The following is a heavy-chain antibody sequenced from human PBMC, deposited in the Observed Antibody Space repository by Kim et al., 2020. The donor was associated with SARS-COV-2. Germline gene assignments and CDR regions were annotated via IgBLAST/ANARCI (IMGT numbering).Heavy chain of an antibody. CDR3: ARDSLIAAAATVSYYGMDV. J-gene: IGHJ6*02. D-gene: IGHD6-13*01. Sequence: SETLSLTCTVSGGSISSGGYYWSWIRQHPGKGLEWIGYIYYSGSTYYNPSLKSRVTISVDTSKNQFSLKLSSVTAADTAVYYCARDSLIAAAATVSYYGMDVWGQGTTVTVSS. CDR1: GGSISSGGYY. CDR2: IYYSGST. V-gene: IGHV4-31*03.